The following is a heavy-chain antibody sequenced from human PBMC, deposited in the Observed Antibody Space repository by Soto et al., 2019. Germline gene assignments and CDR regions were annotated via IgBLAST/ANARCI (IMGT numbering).Heavy chain of an antibody. D-gene: IGHD3-10*01. Sequence: QAQVLQSGPEVKKPVASVKVSCKTSGYTFTTYGVSWVRQAPGQGLEWMGSIDAHTDETRYPQKFQGRVTVTADTSSSTAYMEVKNLSSDDTAMYYCARDVGVGSYGPQIQGMDVWGQGTTVTVTS. J-gene: IGHJ6*02. V-gene: IGHV1-18*01. CDR1: GYTFTTYG. CDR2: IDAHTDET. CDR3: ARDVGVGSYGPQIQGMDV.